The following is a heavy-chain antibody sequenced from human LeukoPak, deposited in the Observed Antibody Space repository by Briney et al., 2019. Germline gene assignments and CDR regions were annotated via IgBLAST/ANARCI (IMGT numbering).Heavy chain of an antibody. V-gene: IGHV3-30*02. J-gene: IGHJ3*02. CDR2: IRYDGSNK. CDR1: GFTFSSYG. D-gene: IGHD6-13*01. Sequence: GGSLRLSCAASGFTFSSYGMHWVRQAPGKGLEWVAFIRYDGSNKYYADSVKGRFTISRDNAKNSMSLQMNSLRAEDTAVYYCAPLNWVYPDGFDIWGQGTMVTVSS. CDR3: APLNWVYPDGFDI.